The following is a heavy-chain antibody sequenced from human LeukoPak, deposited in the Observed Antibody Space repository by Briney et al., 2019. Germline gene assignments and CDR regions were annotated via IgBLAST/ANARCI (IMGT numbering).Heavy chain of an antibody. CDR2: ISGSGGST. CDR1: GFTFSSYA. CDR3: ASSSGYFKDFDY. D-gene: IGHD3-22*01. J-gene: IGHJ4*02. V-gene: IGHV3-23*01. Sequence: GGSLRLSCAASGFTFSSYAMSWVRPAPGKGLEWVSAISGSGGSTYYADSVKGRFTISRDNSKNMLYLQMNSLRAEDTAVYYCASSSGYFKDFDYWGQGTLVTVSS.